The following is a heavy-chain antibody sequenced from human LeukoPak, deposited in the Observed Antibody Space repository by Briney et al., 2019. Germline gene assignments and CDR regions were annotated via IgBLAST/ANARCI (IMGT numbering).Heavy chain of an antibody. V-gene: IGHV3-23*01. J-gene: IGHJ4*02. CDR1: GFTFSNYA. CDR3: ARDPTHGGYDQSGYFDY. D-gene: IGHD5-12*01. Sequence: GGSLRLSCAASGFTFSNYAMSWVRQAPGKGLEWVSAISGSGGSTYYADSVKGRFTISRDNAKNSLYLQMNSLRAEDTAVYYCARDPTHGGYDQSGYFDYWGQGTLVTVSS. CDR2: ISGSGGST.